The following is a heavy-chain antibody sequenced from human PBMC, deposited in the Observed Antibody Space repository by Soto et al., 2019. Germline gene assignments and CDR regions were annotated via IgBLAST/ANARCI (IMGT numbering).Heavy chain of an antibody. D-gene: IGHD6-19*01. CDR3: ARESPYSSGWFPFDY. CDR2: ISAYNGNT. Sequence: GASVKVSCKASGYTFTSYGISWVRQAPGQGLEWMGWISAYNGNTNYAQKLQGRVTMTTDTSTSTAYMELRSLRSDDTAVYYCARESPYSSGWFPFDYWGQGTLVTVSS. V-gene: IGHV1-18*01. CDR1: GYTFTSYG. J-gene: IGHJ4*02.